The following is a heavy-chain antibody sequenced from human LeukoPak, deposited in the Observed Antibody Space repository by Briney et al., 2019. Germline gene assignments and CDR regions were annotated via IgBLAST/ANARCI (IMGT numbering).Heavy chain of an antibody. D-gene: IGHD4-11*01. V-gene: IGHV4-59*01. CDR2: IYYTGTT. J-gene: IGHJ6*03. Sequence: MPSETLSLTCTVSGDSIPGDYWTWIRQPPGKGLEWIGYIYYTGTTNYNPSLKSRLTISVDMSKNQFSLNLSSMTAADTAVYYCARVGRTEEGGYSYYYIDVWGYGTTVTVSS. CDR1: GDSIPGDY. CDR3: ARVGRTEEGGYSYYYIDV.